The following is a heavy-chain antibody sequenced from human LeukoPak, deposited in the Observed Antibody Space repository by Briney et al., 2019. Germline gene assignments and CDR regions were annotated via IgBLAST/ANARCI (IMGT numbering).Heavy chain of an antibody. D-gene: IGHD6-13*01. CDR3: ATLAAAGTYRSDY. CDR2: ISGSGGST. J-gene: IGHJ4*02. V-gene: IGHV3-23*01. CDR1: GFTFSSYA. Sequence: GGSLRLSCAASGFTFSSYAMSWVRQAPGKGLEWVSAISGSGGSTYYADSVKGRFTIPRDNSKNTLYLQMNSLRAEDTAVYYCATLAAAGTYRSDYWGQGTLVTVSS.